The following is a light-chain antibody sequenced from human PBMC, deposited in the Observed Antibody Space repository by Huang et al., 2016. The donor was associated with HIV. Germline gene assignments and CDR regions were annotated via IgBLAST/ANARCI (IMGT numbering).Light chain of an antibody. Sequence: DIQMTQSPSTLSASVGDRVTITCRASQGISNWLAWYQQKPWKAPNLLIYRASTLESGVPSRFSGSGSGTEFTLTISSLQPDDFATYYCQQYSSYPWTFGQGTKVEIK. CDR1: QGISNW. CDR2: RAS. CDR3: QQYSSYPWT. V-gene: IGKV1-5*03. J-gene: IGKJ1*01.